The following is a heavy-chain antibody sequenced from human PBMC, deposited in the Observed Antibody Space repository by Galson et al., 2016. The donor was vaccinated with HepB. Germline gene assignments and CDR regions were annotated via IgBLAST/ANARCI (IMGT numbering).Heavy chain of an antibody. CDR1: GFTFSSYA. CDR2: ISSDAVTT. J-gene: IGHJ6*02. V-gene: IGHV3-64D*09. Sequence: SLRLSCAASGFTFSSYAMHWVRQAPGKGLGYVSAISSDAVTTYYADSVKGRSTISRENSKNTLYLQMSGLRAEDTAVYYCVTQYGVDVWGQGTTVTVS. CDR3: VTQYGVDV.